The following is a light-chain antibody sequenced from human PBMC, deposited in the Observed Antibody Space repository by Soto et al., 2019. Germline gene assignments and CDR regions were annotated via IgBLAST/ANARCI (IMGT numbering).Light chain of an antibody. CDR2: DVS. CDR3: CSYTSSSTPWV. V-gene: IGLV2-14*03. CDR1: SSDVGGYNY. Sequence: QSVLTQPASVSGSPGQSITIYSTGTSSDVGGYNYVSWYQQHPGKAPKLIIYDVSDRPSGISSRFSASKSGNTASLTISGLQAEDEADYYCCSYTSSSTPWVFGTGTKSPS. J-gene: IGLJ1*01.